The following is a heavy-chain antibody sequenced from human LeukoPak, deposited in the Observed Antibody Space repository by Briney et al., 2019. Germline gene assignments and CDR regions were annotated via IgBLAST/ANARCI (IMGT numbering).Heavy chain of an antibody. Sequence: ASVKVSCKASGYIFTSYYMHWVRQAPGQGLEWMGIINPSGGSTTYAQKFQGRVTMTRNTSISTAYMELSSLRSEDTAVYYCARSFNWLQSYFDYWGQGTLVTVSS. J-gene: IGHJ4*02. CDR1: GYIFTSYY. D-gene: IGHD3-9*01. V-gene: IGHV1-46*01. CDR2: INPSGGST. CDR3: ARSFNWLQSYFDY.